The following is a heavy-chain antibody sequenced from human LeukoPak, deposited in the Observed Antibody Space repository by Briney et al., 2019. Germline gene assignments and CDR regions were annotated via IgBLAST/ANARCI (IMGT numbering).Heavy chain of an antibody. CDR2: ISYDGSNK. CDR1: GFTFSSYA. V-gene: IGHV3-30*04. J-gene: IGHJ4*02. Sequence: GGSLRLSCAACGFTFSSYAMHWVRQAPGKGLEWVAVISYDGSNKYYADSVKGRFTISRDNSKNTLYLQMNSLRAEDTAVYYCARVAYSSGWFKVGYYFDYWGQGTLVTVSS. CDR3: ARVAYSSGWFKVGYYFDY. D-gene: IGHD6-19*01.